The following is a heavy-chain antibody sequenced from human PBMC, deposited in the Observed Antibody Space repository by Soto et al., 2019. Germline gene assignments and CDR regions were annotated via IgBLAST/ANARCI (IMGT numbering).Heavy chain of an antibody. CDR3: TTVVVVITTSKLAGY. CDR1: GFTFSNAW. V-gene: IGHV3-15*01. Sequence: GSLRLSCAASGFTFSNAWMSWVRQAPGKGLEWVGRIKSKTDGGTTDYAAPVKGRFTISRDDSKNTLYLQMNSLKTEDTAVYYCTTVVVVITTSKLAGYWGQGTLVTVSS. J-gene: IGHJ4*02. CDR2: IKSKTDGGTT. D-gene: IGHD3-22*01.